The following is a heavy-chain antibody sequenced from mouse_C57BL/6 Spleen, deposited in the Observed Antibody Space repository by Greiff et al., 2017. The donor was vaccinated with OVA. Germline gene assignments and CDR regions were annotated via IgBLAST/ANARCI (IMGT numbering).Heavy chain of an antibody. D-gene: IGHD2-4*01. CDR3: ARREGYDLTWFAY. V-gene: IGHV1-54*01. CDR2: INPGSGGT. CDR1: GYAFTNYL. Sequence: VQLVESGAELVRPGTSVKVSCKASGYAFTNYLIEWVKQRPGQGLEWIGVINPGSGGTNYNEKFKGKATLTADKSSSTAYMQLSSLTSEDSAVYFCARREGYDLTWFAYWGQGTLVTVSA. J-gene: IGHJ3*01.